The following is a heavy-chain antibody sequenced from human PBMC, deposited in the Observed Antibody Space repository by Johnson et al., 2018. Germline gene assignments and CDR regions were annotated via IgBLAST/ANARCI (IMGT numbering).Heavy chain of an antibody. CDR3: ARETTGATEGLDV. J-gene: IGHJ6*04. D-gene: IGHD1-26*01. V-gene: IGHV4-59*01. Sequence: QVQLQESGPGLVKPSETLSLTCTVFSGSISNYYWSWIRQSPGKGLEWIGFIYSSGRINYNPSLKSRVTMSLDTSKKQFSLKLSSVTAADTAVYYWARETTGATEGLDVWGKGTTVTVSS. CDR1: SGSISNYY. CDR2: IYSSGRI.